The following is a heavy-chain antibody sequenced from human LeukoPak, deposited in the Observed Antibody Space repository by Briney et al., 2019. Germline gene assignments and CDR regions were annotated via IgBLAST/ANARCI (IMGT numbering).Heavy chain of an antibody. V-gene: IGHV1-2*02. D-gene: IGHD2-2*01. Sequence: ASVKVSCKASGYTFTGYYMHWVRQAPGQGLEWMGWINPNSGGTNYAQKFQGRVTMTRDTSISTAYMELSRLRSDDTAVYYCARVLTWDIVVVPAAGEDWFDPWGQGTLVTVSS. CDR3: ARVLTWDIVVVPAAGEDWFDP. CDR1: GYTFTGYY. J-gene: IGHJ5*02. CDR2: INPNSGGT.